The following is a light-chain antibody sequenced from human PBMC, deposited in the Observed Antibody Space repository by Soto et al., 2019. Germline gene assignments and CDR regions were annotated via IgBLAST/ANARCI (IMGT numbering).Light chain of an antibody. Sequence: EIVFTQSPSTLSLSPGERATLSCRASQSVSSYLAWYQQKPGQAPRLLIYDASNRATGIPARFSGSGSGTDFTLSISSLESEGFAVYYCQQRSNWPRTFGQGTKVDI. J-gene: IGKJ1*01. CDR3: QQRSNWPRT. CDR1: QSVSSY. V-gene: IGKV3-11*01. CDR2: DAS.